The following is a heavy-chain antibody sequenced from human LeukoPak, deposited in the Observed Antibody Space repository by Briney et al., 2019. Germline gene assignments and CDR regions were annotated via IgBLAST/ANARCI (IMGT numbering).Heavy chain of an antibody. D-gene: IGHD6-13*01. CDR3: ATDREGIAAAGQFDY. V-gene: IGHV1-24*01. J-gene: IGHJ4*02. Sequence: ASVKVSCKVSGYTLTELSMHWVRQAPGKGLEWMGGFDPEDGETIYAQKLQGRVTMTEDTSTDTAYMELSSLRSEDTAVYYCATDREGIAAAGQFDYWGQGTLVTVSS. CDR1: GYTLTELS. CDR2: FDPEDGET.